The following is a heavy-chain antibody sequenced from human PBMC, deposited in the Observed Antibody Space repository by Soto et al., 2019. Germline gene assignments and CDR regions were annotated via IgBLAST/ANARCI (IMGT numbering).Heavy chain of an antibody. J-gene: IGHJ4*02. Sequence: SETLSLTCTLSGASITSTTYFWAWIRKPPGKGLEWVDSIYYSGKTHYNPSLKSRVTISVDRSKSQFSLQMSSVTAADTAVYYCAKNLPRTGRFDYWGQGSLVTVSS. V-gene: IGHV4-39*01. CDR1: GASITSTTYF. CDR2: IYYSGKT. CDR3: AKNLPRTGRFDY.